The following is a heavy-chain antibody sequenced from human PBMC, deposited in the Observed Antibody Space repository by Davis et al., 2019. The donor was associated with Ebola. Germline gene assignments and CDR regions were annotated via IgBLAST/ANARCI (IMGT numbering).Heavy chain of an antibody. CDR1: GFTFITYD. D-gene: IGHD4-17*01. CDR3: ARDSDYGYYHGMDV. CDR2: ISGIYGTT. Sequence: GESLKISCAASGFTFITYDMTWVRQAPGKGLEWVSVISGIYGTTHYADSVKGRFTISRDDSKNTLYLQMNSLRAEDTAVYYCARDSDYGYYHGMDVWGQGTTVTVSS. V-gene: IGHV3-23*01. J-gene: IGHJ6*02.